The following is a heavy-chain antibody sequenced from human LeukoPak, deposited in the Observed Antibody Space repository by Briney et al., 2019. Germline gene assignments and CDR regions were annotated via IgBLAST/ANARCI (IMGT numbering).Heavy chain of an antibody. V-gene: IGHV1-8*01. J-gene: IGHJ3*02. CDR3: ARPAESCSSSSCSPNGAFDS. CDR2: MNTNSGKT. CDR1: GSTFTRYD. D-gene: IGHD2-15*01. Sequence: AGVKVCRSAAGSTFTRYDIKRVRQATGPGLEWGGGMNTNSGKTGNSHTHQARVTMTSNTSISTANMQLSSLRSEDTAVSYCARPAESCSSSSCSPNGAFDSGGQGTMVVVSS.